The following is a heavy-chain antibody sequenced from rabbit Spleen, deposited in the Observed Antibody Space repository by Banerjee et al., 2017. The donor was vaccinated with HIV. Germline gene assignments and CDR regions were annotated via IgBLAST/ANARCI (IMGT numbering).Heavy chain of an antibody. J-gene: IGHJ4*01. CDR1: GFDFSSYS. D-gene: IGHD4-2*01. V-gene: IGHV1S47*01. CDR2: IDPLFGST. CDR3: VRDQAGYAGFGPFYFNL. Sequence: QEQLEETGGGLVQPGGSLTLSCKTSGFDFSSYSMSWVRQPPGKGLEWIGYIDPLFGSTYYANWVNGRFSISRENTQNTVYLQVNSLTAADTATYFCVRDQAGYAGFGPFYFNLWGPGTLVTVS.